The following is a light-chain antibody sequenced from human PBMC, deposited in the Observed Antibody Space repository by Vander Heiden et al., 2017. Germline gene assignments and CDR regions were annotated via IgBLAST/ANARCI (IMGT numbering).Light chain of an antibody. CDR1: QSHLHSNGCNY. CDR2: VGS. Sequence: DDVITQPPLSLPVTPVEPPSISCRHSQSHLHSNGCNYLDWYLQKPGQTPKLLIYVGSSRASGVPDRFSGSGSGTDFTLKISRLEPEDVGVYYCMQALQTPFTFGPGTKVDIK. V-gene: IGKV2-28*01. CDR3: MQALQTPFT. J-gene: IGKJ3*01.